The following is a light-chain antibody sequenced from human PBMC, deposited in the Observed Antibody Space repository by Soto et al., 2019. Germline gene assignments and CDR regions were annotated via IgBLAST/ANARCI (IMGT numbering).Light chain of an antibody. J-gene: IGKJ4*01. CDR2: GAF. CDR3: QQYKNWPPLT. Sequence: EIVMTQSPATLSVSPGETATLSCRASQSVSYNLAWYQQKPGQGPRLLIYGAFTRATGIPARFSGSGSGTEFTLTISSLQSEDFALYYCQQYKNWPPLTFGGGTKVEI. CDR1: QSVSYN. V-gene: IGKV3-15*01.